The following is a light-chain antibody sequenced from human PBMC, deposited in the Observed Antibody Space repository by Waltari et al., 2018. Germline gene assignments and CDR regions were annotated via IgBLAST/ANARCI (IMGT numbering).Light chain of an antibody. CDR3: QQYNSYSRT. Sequence: DIQMTQSPSTLSASVGHRVTIPCRASQSISSWLAWYQQKPGKAPKLLIYDASSLESGVPSRFSGSGSGTEFTLTISSLQPDDFATYYCQQYNSYSRTFGQGTKVEIK. CDR1: QSISSW. V-gene: IGKV1-5*01. J-gene: IGKJ1*01. CDR2: DAS.